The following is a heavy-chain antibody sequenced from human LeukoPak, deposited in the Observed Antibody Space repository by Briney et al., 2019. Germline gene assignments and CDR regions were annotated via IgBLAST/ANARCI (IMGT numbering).Heavy chain of an antibody. CDR1: GGSFSGYY. V-gene: IGHV4-59*01. J-gene: IGHJ4*02. Sequence: SETLSLTCAVYGGSFSGYYWSWIRQPPGKGLEWIGYIYYSGSTNYNPSLKSRVTISVDTSKNQFSLKLSSVTAADTAVYYCAREDYDSSGYYYDYWGQGALVTVSS. CDR2: IYYSGST. CDR3: AREDYDSSGYYYDY. D-gene: IGHD3-22*01.